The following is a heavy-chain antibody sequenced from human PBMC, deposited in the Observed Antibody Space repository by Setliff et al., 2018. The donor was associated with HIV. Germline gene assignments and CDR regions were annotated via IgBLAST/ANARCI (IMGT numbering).Heavy chain of an antibody. J-gene: IGHJ4*02. CDR1: GYSISTAYY. CDR3: MRGRSITIFGVAYFDF. CDR2: VYHSGTT. D-gene: IGHD3-3*01. V-gene: IGHV4-38-2*01. Sequence: PSETLSLTCAVSGYSISTAYYWGWIRQPPGKGLEWIGSVYHSGTTYYNPSLKSRVTISVDMCNNQFSLKVTSVTAADTAVYYCMRGRSITIFGVAYFDFWGQGTQVTVSS.